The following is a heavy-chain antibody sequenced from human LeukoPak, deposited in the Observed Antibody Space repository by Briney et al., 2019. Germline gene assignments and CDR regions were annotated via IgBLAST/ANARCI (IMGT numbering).Heavy chain of an antibody. CDR3: ARVSDYYGSGSYSVFDP. J-gene: IGHJ5*02. V-gene: IGHV4-59*12. Sequence: KPSETLSLTCTVSGDYISSYYWSWIRQPPGKGLEWIGYIYYSGSTNYNPSLKSRVTISVDKSKNQFSLKLSSVTAADTAVYYCARVSDYYGSGSYSVFDPWGQGTLVTVSS. CDR1: GDYISSYY. D-gene: IGHD3-10*01. CDR2: IYYSGST.